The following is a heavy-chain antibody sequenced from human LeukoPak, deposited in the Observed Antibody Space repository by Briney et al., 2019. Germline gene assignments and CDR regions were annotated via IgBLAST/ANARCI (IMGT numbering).Heavy chain of an antibody. D-gene: IGHD3-22*01. V-gene: IGHV3-74*01. CDR1: GFTFSSYW. CDR2: INSDGSST. CDR3: ARDLGDYYDSSGYLS. Sequence: GGSLRLSCAASGFTFSSYWMHWVRQAPGKGLVWVSRINSDGSSTSYADSVKGRFTISRDNSKNTLYLQMNSLRAEDTAVYYCARDLGDYYDSSGYLSWGQGTLVTVSS. J-gene: IGHJ5*02.